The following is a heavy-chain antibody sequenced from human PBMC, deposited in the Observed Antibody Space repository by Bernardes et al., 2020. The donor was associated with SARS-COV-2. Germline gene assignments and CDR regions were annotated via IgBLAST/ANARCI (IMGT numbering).Heavy chain of an antibody. CDR2: IYYSGST. J-gene: IGHJ3*02. D-gene: IGHD3-3*01. CDR1: GGSISSSSYY. V-gene: IGHV4-39*07. CDR3: ARDLLEWLFGRNDAFDI. Sequence: SETLSLTCTVSGGSISSSSYYWGWIRQPPGKGLEWIGSIYYSGSTYYNPSLKSRVTISVDTSKNQFSLKLSSVTAADTAVYYCARDLLEWLFGRNDAFDIWGQGTMVTVSS.